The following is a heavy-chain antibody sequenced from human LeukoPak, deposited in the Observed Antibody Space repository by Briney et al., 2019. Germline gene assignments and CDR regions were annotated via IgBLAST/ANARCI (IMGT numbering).Heavy chain of an antibody. CDR3: ARESGALRGYSFGL. CDR1: GFSFSSYA. CDR2: TTSDKSNK. J-gene: IGHJ4*02. D-gene: IGHD5-18*01. Sequence: GGSLRLSCAASGFSFSSYAMHWVRQAAGKGLEWVAITTSDKSNKHYADSVKGRFTISRDNSKNTLYSQMNSLRAEDTAVYYCARESGALRGYSFGLWGQGTLVTVSS. V-gene: IGHV3-30-3*01.